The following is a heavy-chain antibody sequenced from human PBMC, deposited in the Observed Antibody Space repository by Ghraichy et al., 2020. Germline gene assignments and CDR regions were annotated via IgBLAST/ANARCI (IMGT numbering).Heavy chain of an antibody. V-gene: IGHV4-34*01. CDR2: INHSGST. CDR3: ALGGGGKRSFDY. J-gene: IGHJ4*02. D-gene: IGHD4-23*01. Sequence: SETLSLTCAVYGGSFSGYYWSWIRQPPGKGLEWIGEINHSGSTNYNPSLKSRVTISVDTSKNQFSLKLSSVTAADTAVYYYALGGGGKRSFDYWGQGTLVTVSS. CDR1: GGSFSGYY.